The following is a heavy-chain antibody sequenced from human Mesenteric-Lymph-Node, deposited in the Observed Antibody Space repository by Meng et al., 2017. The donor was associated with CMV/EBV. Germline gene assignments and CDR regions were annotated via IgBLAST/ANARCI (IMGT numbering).Heavy chain of an antibody. CDR2: IYGTGIT. J-gene: IGHJ4*02. D-gene: IGHD2/OR15-2a*01. CDR3: AKSRSSTPGIVDD. CDR1: GVSCTSGAYH. Sequence: QVRLHESGPGLVKPSESLSLIFLGSGVSCTSGAYHWSWSRQSPGKGLEWIGYIYGTGITIYNPSLKSRVTILLETSKNQFSLKLNSVTTADTAVYYCAKSRSSTPGIVDDWGQGTLVTVSS. V-gene: IGHV4-61*08.